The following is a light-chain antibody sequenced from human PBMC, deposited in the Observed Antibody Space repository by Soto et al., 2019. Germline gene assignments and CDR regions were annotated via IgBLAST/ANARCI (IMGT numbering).Light chain of an antibody. CDR1: SSDVGGYDY. V-gene: IGLV2-14*01. CDR2: EVS. Sequence: QSVLSQPASVCGSPGQWITMLYTGTSSDVGGYDYVSWYQLHPGKAPKLMVFEVSNRPSGVSYRFSGSKSGNTASLTISGLQAEDEADYFCSSYSISTAYLFGTGTKVTVL. J-gene: IGLJ1*01. CDR3: SSYSISTAYL.